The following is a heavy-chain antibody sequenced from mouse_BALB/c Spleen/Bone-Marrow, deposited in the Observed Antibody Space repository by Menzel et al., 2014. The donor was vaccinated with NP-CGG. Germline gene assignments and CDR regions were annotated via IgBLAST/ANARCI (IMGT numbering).Heavy chain of an antibody. Sequence: EVKLMESGGGLVKPGGSLKLSCAASGFTFSDYSMYWVRQTPERSLEWVATISDGGCYTYYQDSVKGRFTISRDNAKNNLYRQMSSLKSEDTAMYYCARGSSYFDYWGQGTTLTVSS. CDR2: ISDGGCYT. D-gene: IGHD1-1*01. CDR3: ARGSSYFDY. V-gene: IGHV5-4*02. CDR1: GFTFSDYS. J-gene: IGHJ2*01.